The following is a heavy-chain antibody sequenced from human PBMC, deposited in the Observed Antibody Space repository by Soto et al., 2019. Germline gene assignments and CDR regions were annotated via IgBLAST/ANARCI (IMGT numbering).Heavy chain of an antibody. D-gene: IGHD6-13*01. V-gene: IGHV3-13*01. Sequence: PGGSLRLSCAASGFTFSSYDMHWVRQATGKGLEWVSAIGTAGDTYYPGSVKGRFTISRENAKNSLYLQMNSLRAGDTAVYYCAREGIAAAAHGGGYYCYGMDVWGQGTTVPVSS. CDR1: GFTFSSYD. CDR3: AREGIAAAAHGGGYYCYGMDV. CDR2: IGTAGDT. J-gene: IGHJ6*02.